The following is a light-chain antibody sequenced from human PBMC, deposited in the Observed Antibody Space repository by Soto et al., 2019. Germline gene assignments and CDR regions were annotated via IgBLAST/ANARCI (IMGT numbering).Light chain of an antibody. Sequence: EIVMTQSPATLSVSPGERATLSCRASQSVSSNLAWYQQKPGQAPRLLIYGASTRATGIPARLSGSGSGTEFTLTISSLQSEDFAVYYCQQYNNWPPGAYTFGQGTKLEIK. CDR2: GAS. J-gene: IGKJ2*01. CDR1: QSVSSN. CDR3: QQYNNWPPGAYT. V-gene: IGKV3-15*01.